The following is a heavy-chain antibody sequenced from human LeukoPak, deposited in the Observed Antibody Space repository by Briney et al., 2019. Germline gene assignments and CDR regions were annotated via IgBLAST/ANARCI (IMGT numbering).Heavy chain of an antibody. CDR2: ISSSSSTI. CDR1: GFTFSSYS. D-gene: IGHD2-2*02. Sequence: GGSLRLSCAASGFTFSSYSMNWVRQAPGKGLDWVSYISSSSSTIYYADSVKGRFTISRDNAKNLLYLQMNSLRAEDTAVYYCTAAIVAFDIWGQGTMVTVSS. CDR3: TAAIVAFDI. V-gene: IGHV3-48*04. J-gene: IGHJ3*02.